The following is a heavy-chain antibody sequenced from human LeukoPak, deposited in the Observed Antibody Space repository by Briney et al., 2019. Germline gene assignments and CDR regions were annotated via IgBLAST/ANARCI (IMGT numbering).Heavy chain of an antibody. Sequence: SETLSLTCSVSGGSICCFHWMWLPPPPGKGLVWIGYINYSGSTNYNPSLKSRVNISVDTTKNQSSLKLSSVTAADTAVYYCEGGDMTTVTWFDPWGQGTLVTVSS. CDR1: GGSICCFH. CDR2: INYSGST. V-gene: IGHV4-59*01. J-gene: IGHJ5*02. D-gene: IGHD4-4*01. CDR3: EGGDMTTVTWFDP.